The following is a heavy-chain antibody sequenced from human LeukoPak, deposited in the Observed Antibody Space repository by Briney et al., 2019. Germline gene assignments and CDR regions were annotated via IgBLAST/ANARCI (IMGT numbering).Heavy chain of an antibody. Sequence: GGSLRLSCAASGFILSDHYIDWVRQAPGKGLEWVAVIWYDGSDKYYADSVKGRFTISRDNSKNTLYLQMNSLRAEDTAVYYCARSRDDYGDYEGYYFDYWGQGTLVTVSS. CDR2: IWYDGSDK. D-gene: IGHD4-17*01. CDR3: ARSRDDYGDYEGYYFDY. V-gene: IGHV3-33*08. CDR1: GFILSDHY. J-gene: IGHJ4*02.